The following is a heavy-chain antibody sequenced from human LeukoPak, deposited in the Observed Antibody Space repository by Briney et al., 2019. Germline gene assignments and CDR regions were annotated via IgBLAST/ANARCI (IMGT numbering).Heavy chain of an antibody. V-gene: IGHV4-61*08. CDR3: ARDGSYGAFDI. Sequence: PSQTLSLTCAVSGGSISSGGYSWSWIRQPPGKGLEWIGYIYYSESSNYNPSLKTRVTISVDTSKNQFSLKLSSVTAADTAVYYCARDGSYGAFDIWGQGTMVTVSS. CDR1: GGSISSGGYS. D-gene: IGHD3-10*01. J-gene: IGHJ3*02. CDR2: IYYSESS.